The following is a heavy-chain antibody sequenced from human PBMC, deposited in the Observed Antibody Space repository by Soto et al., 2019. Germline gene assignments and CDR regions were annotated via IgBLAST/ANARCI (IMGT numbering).Heavy chain of an antibody. Sequence: SETLSLTCSVSGDSMSTYYWTWIRQPPGKGLEWIGYIYDGGTTNYNPPLKSRVAISVDTFKNQFSLNLSSVTAADTAIYYCARSFTYGAQRFDYWGQGALVTVSS. J-gene: IGHJ4*02. CDR3: ARSFTYGAQRFDY. CDR2: IYDGGTT. CDR1: GDSMSTYY. V-gene: IGHV4-59*01. D-gene: IGHD3-10*01.